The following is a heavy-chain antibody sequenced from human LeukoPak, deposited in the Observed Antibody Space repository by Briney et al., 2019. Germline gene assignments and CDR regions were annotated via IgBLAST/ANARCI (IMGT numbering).Heavy chain of an antibody. V-gene: IGHV3-21*01. D-gene: IGHD5-12*01. J-gene: IGHJ6*03. CDR2: ISSSSRSYI. CDR1: GFTFSSYS. CDR3: AREHSGYDFPGRDYYYMDV. Sequence: GGSLRLSCAASGFTFSSYSMNWVRQAPGKGLEWVSSISSSSRSYIYYADSVKGRFTISRDNAKNSLHLQMNSLRAEDTAVYYCAREHSGYDFPGRDYYYMDVWGKGTTVTVSS.